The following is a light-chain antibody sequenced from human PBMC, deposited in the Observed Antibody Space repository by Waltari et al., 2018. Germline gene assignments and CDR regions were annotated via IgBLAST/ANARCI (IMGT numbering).Light chain of an antibody. CDR1: QSISTW. J-gene: IGKJ1*01. CDR2: KAS. Sequence: DIQLTQSPSTLSASVVDIVTLTCRASQSISTWLAWYQQKPGRAPKLLIYKASSLESGVPSRFSGSGSGTEFTLTISSLQPDDFATYYCQQYSSFPRTFGQGTKVEIK. V-gene: IGKV1-5*03. CDR3: QQYSSFPRT.